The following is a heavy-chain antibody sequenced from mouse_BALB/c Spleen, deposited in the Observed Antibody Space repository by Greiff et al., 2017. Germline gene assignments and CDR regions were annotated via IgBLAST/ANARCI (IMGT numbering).Heavy chain of an antibody. CDR2: IRNKANGYTT. CDR1: GFTFTDYY. J-gene: IGHJ3*01. D-gene: IGHD3-3*01. CDR3: AREGPFAY. V-gene: IGHV7-3*02. Sequence: EVQRVESGGGLVQPGGSLRLSCATSGFTFTDYYMSWVRQPPGKALEWLGFIRNKANGYTTEYSASVKGRFTISRDNSQSILYLQMNTLRAEDSATDYCAREGPFAYWGQGTLVTVSA.